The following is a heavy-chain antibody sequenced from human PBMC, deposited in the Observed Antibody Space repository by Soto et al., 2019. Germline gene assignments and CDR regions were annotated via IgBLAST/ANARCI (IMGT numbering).Heavy chain of an antibody. CDR3: ARDSSEYSGYDYNWFDP. CDR1: GFTFSSYW. D-gene: IGHD5-12*01. CDR2: IKQDGSEK. J-gene: IGHJ5*02. V-gene: IGHV3-7*01. Sequence: EVQLVESGGGLVQPGGSLRLSCAASGFTFSSYWMSWVRQAPGKGLEWVANIKQDGSEKYYVDSVKGRFTISRDNAKNSLYLQMNSLSAEDTAVYYCARDSSEYSGYDYNWFDPWGQGTLVTVSS.